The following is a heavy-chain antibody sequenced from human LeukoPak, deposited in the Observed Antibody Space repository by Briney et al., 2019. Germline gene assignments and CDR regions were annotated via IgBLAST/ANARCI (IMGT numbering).Heavy chain of an antibody. J-gene: IGHJ4*02. V-gene: IGHV1-2*02. D-gene: IGHD2-8*01. CDR2: INPNSGGT. CDR1: GYTFTGYY. Sequence: ASVTVSCKASGYTFTGYYMHWVRQAPGEGLEWMGWINPNSGGTNYAQKFQGRVTMTRDTSISTAYMELSRLRSDDTAVYYCARFMLGAVDYWGQGTLVTVSS. CDR3: ARFMLGAVDY.